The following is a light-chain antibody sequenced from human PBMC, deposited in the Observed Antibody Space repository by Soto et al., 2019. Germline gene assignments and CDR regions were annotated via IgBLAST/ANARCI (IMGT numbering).Light chain of an antibody. CDR2: DAS. CDR3: HQYAVSPLT. CDR1: QSVGRNY. J-gene: IGKJ4*01. V-gene: IGKV3-20*01. Sequence: EIVLTQSPGTLSLSPGESATLSCRASQSVGRNYLAWFQHKPDQAPRLLIYDASNRATGVPDRFSGSGSGTDFTLNVTRLEPEDFAVYYCHQYAVSPLTFGGGTTVEIK.